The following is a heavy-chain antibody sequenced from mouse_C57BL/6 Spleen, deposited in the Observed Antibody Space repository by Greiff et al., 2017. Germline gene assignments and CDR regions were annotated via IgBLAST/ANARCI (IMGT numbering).Heavy chain of an antibody. CDR1: GFTFSSYA. D-gene: IGHD4-1*02. V-gene: IGHV5-4*01. Sequence: DVQLQESGGGLVKPGGSLKLSCAASGFTFSSYAMSWVRQTPEKRLEWVATISDGGSYTYYPDNVKGRFTISRDNAKNNLYLQMSHLKSEDTAMYYCARDLQLGRYFDYWGQGTTLTVSS. CDR2: ISDGGSYT. CDR3: ARDLQLGRYFDY. J-gene: IGHJ2*01.